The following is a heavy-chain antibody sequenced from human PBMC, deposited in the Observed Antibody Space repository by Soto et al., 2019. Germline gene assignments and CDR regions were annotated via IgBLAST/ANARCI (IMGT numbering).Heavy chain of an antibody. Sequence: ASVKVSCKASGYSFTHYFMHWVRQAPGQGLEWVGMINPSGGTTTYTQKFQGRVTMTRDTSTSTVYMEVRSLRSEDTAVYYCARDYDPYSSSCIDYWGQGTLVTVSS. V-gene: IGHV1-46*03. CDR2: INPSGGTT. CDR3: ARDYDPYSSSCIDY. J-gene: IGHJ4*02. CDR1: GYSFTHYF. D-gene: IGHD6-13*01.